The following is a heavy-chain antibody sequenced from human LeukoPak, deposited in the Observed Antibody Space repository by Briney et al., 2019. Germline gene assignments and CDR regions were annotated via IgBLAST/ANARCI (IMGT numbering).Heavy chain of an antibody. Sequence: PSETLSLTCTVSDGSISSSSYYWGWIRQPPGKGLEWIGSIYYSGSTYYNPSLKSRVTISVDTSKNQFSLKLSSVTAADTAVYYCARGPILWNYYYYYMDVWGKGTTVTVSS. CDR3: ARGPILWNYYYYYMDV. J-gene: IGHJ6*03. D-gene: IGHD2/OR15-2a*01. CDR1: DGSISSSSYY. V-gene: IGHV4-39*07. CDR2: IYYSGST.